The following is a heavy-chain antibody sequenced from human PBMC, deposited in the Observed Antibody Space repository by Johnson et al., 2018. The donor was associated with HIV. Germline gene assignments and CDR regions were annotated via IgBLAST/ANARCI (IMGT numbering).Heavy chain of an antibody. CDR3: ASGDELGDGAFDF. Sequence: VQLVESGGGVVQPGRSLRLSCAASGFTFSSYGMHWVRQAPGQGLEWVAVIWYDGHFTYYGESVKGRFTISRDNAKNSLYLQMNSLRAEDTALYYCASGDELGDGAFDFWGQGTMVIVSS. V-gene: IGHV3-33*08. D-gene: IGHD7-27*01. J-gene: IGHJ3*01. CDR1: GFTFSSYG. CDR2: IWYDGHFT.